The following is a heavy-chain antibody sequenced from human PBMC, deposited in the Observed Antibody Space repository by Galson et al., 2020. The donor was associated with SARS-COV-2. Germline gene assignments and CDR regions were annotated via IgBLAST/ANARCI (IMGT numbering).Heavy chain of an antibody. V-gene: IGHV3-33*08. CDR3: SRVLCAENHYEGVGIWCYFDY. D-gene: IGHD3-16*01. CDR2: VWYDGTNK. CDR1: GFTFTNYG. J-gene: IGHJ4*02. Sequence: GGSLRLSCAASGFTFTNYGILWVRQLPGKGQEWVAVVWYDGTNKYYADSVKGRFTISKDNSRNTVYMQMNSRTDDDTGIYDWSRVLCAENHYEGVGIWCYFDYWGQGALGTGSS.